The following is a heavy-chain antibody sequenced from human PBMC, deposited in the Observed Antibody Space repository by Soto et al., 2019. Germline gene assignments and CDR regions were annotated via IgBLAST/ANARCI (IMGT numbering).Heavy chain of an antibody. Sequence: SETLSVTCTVSGGSVIGGSYFWSWVRQPPGKGLEWIGYFYYSGSTKYNPSLKSRVTILEDTSKNQFSLKLNSVTAADTAVYYCAREGRMGTFDYWGQGALVT. D-gene: IGHD1-1*01. J-gene: IGHJ4*02. CDR1: GGSVIGGSYF. CDR2: FYYSGST. V-gene: IGHV4-61*01. CDR3: AREGRMGTFDY.